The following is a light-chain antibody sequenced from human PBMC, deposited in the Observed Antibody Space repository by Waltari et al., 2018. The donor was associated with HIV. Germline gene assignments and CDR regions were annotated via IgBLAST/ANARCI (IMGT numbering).Light chain of an antibody. CDR2: EVT. CDR3: SSFAPTNKFDDL. CDR1: SSDIGGYNY. Sequence: QSTLTQPPSASGSPGQSVTISCTGTSSDIGGYNYVSWYQQHPGKAPKLIMTEVTKRPSGVPDRFSGSKSGNTAALTVSGLQADDEALYYCSSFAPTNKFDDLFGGGTTLTVL. J-gene: IGLJ2*01. V-gene: IGLV2-8*01.